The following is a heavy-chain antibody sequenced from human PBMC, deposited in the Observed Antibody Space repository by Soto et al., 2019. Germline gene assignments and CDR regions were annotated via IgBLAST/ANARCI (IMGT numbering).Heavy chain of an antibody. J-gene: IGHJ4*02. CDR1: GGSMSSSSYY. D-gene: IGHD6-13*01. V-gene: IGHV4-39*01. CDR3: ARLRREQLVPDY. CDR2: IDYSGST. Sequence: PSETLSVTCTVSGGSMSSSSYYWVVIHQPPGKGREGSGSIDYSGSTYYNPSLKSRVTISVDTSKNQFSLKLSSVTAADTAVYYGARLRREQLVPDYWGQGTLVTAPQ.